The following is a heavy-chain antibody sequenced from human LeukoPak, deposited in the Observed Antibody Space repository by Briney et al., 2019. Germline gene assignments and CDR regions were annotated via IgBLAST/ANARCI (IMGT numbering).Heavy chain of an antibody. CDR3: AKRAKVDIIAYYFDY. CDR2: IRYDGSNK. Sequence: PGGSLRLSCAASGFTFSSYGMHWVRQAPGKGLEWAAFIRYDGSNKYYADSVKGRFTISRDNSKNTLYLQMNSLRAEDTAVYYCAKRAKVDIIAYYFDYWGQGTLVTVSS. D-gene: IGHD2-21*01. V-gene: IGHV3-30*02. J-gene: IGHJ4*02. CDR1: GFTFSSYG.